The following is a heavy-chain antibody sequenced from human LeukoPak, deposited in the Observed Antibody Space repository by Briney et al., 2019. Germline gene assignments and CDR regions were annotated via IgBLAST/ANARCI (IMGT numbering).Heavy chain of an antibody. D-gene: IGHD6-19*01. CDR3: ARDRDNISGWQGWFAP. V-gene: IGHV4-61*02. CDR1: GGSISSSTYC. Sequence: SQTLSLTCTLSGGSISSSTYCCTWIRQPAGKGLEWIGRIYISGSTNYNPSLKGRVTISLDTSNNQFSLKLSSATAADTAVYICARDRDNISGWQGWFAPWGQGTLVTVSS. CDR2: IYISGST. J-gene: IGHJ5*02.